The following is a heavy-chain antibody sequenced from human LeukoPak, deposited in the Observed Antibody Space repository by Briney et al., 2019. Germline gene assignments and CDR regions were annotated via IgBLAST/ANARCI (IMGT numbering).Heavy chain of an antibody. CDR3: GRVRISSGSDYGYYFDY. CDR2: ISYDGDNK. D-gene: IGHD1-26*01. J-gene: IGHJ4*02. V-gene: IGHV3-30-3*01. Sequence: GRSLRLSCTASGFTLSRYAMNWVRQAPGKGLEWVAVISYDGDNKYYADSVKGRFTISRDNSKNTLYLQMNSLRAGDTALYYCGRVRISSGSDYGYYFDYWGQGTLVTVSS. CDR1: GFTLSRYA.